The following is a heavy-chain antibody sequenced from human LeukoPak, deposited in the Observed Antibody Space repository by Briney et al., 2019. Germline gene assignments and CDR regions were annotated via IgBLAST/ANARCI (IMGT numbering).Heavy chain of an antibody. CDR3: ARDDLGCSSTSCYFDY. Sequence: GGSLRLSCTASGFTFSNYAMTWVRQAPGKGLDWVANIKQDGSEKYYVDSVKGRFTISRDNAKNSLYLQMNSLRAEDTAVYYCARDDLGCSSTSCYFDYWGQGALVTVSS. CDR1: GFTFSNYA. CDR2: IKQDGSEK. J-gene: IGHJ4*02. V-gene: IGHV3-7*01. D-gene: IGHD2-2*01.